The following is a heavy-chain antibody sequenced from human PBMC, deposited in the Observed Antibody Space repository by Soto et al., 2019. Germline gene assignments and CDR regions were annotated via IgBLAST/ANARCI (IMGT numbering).Heavy chain of an antibody. Sequence: SETLSLTCSVSGASISSGHYYWTWIRLHPGKGLEWIGSIYNTGSTSYNPSLTSRLSISVDTSENHFSLRLFSVTVADTAVYYCALALGPTTGLDYWGQGSLVTVSS. CDR1: GASISSGHYY. CDR2: IYNTGST. J-gene: IGHJ4*02. D-gene: IGHD7-27*01. V-gene: IGHV4-31*03. CDR3: ALALGPTTGLDY.